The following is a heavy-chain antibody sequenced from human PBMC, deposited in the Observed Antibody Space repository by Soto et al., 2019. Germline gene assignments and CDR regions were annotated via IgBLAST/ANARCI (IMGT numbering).Heavy chain of an antibody. CDR3: ARGGTPYYYYGMDV. V-gene: IGHV1-69*13. CDR2: IIPIFGTA. CDR1: GGTFSSYA. D-gene: IGHD1-1*01. Sequence: GASVTVSCTASGGTFSSYAISWVRQDHGQGLEWMGGIIPIFGTANYAQKFQGRVTITADESTSTAYMELSSLRSEDTAVYYCARGGTPYYYYGMDVWGQGTTVTVSS. J-gene: IGHJ6*02.